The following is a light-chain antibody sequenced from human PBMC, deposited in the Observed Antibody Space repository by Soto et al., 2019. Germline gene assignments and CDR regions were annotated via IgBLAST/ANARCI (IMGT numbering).Light chain of an antibody. Sequence: DIVMTQSPDSLAVSLGERATINCKSSQSVLYSSNNRNYLAWYQQKPGQPPRLLISWASTRESGVPDRFSGSGSGTDLTLTIRSLQAEDVAVYYCQQHYSTPRTFGQGTKVEIK. CDR1: QSVLYSSNNRNY. CDR3: QQHYSTPRT. J-gene: IGKJ1*01. CDR2: WAS. V-gene: IGKV4-1*01.